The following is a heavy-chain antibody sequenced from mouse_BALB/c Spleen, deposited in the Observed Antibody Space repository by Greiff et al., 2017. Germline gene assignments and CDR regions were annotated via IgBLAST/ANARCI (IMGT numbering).Heavy chain of an antibody. V-gene: IGHV5-6-3*01. D-gene: IGHD2-4*01. CDR1: GFTFSSYG. CDR2: INSNGGST. J-gene: IGHJ4*01. CDR3: ARDIYYDYDGDYYAMDY. Sequence: EVKLVESGGGLVQPGGSLKLSCAASGFTFSSYGMSWVRQTPDKRLELVATINSNGGSTYYPDSVKGRFTISRDNAKNTLYLQMSSLKSEDTAMYYCARDIYYDYDGDYYAMDYWGQGTSVTVSS.